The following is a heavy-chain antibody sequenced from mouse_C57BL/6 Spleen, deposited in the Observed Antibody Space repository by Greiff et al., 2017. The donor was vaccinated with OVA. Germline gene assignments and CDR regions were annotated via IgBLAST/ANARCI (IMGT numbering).Heavy chain of an antibody. CDR3: AREGYGYEAMDY. D-gene: IGHD1-1*02. CDR2: IYPSDSET. V-gene: IGHV1-61*01. Sequence: VKLQQPGAELVRPGSSVKLSCKASGYTFTSYWMDWVKQRPGQGLEWIGNIYPSDSETHYNQKFKDKATLTVDKSSSTAYMQLSSLTSEDSAVYYCAREGYGYEAMDYWGQGTSVTVSS. J-gene: IGHJ4*01. CDR1: GYTFTSYW.